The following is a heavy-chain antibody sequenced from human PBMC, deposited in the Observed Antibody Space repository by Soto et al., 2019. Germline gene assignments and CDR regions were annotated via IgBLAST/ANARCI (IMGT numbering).Heavy chain of an antibody. Sequence: SETLSLTCTVSGASISGFYWSWIRKSAGKGLEWIGSINYSGSTYYNPSLKSRVTISVDTSRNQFSLKLSSVTAADTAVYYCARHLGDYSLPNWFDPWGQGTLVTVS. CDR2: INYSGST. CDR3: ARHLGDYSLPNWFDP. J-gene: IGHJ5*02. V-gene: IGHV4-59*05. CDR1: GASISGFY. D-gene: IGHD3-16*01.